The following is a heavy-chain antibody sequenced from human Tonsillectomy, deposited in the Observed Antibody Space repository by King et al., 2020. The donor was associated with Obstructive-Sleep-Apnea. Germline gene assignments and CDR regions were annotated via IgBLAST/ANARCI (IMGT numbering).Heavy chain of an antibody. Sequence: VQLQQWGAGLLKPSETLSLPCAVYGGSFSGYYWSWLRQPPGKGLEWIGEINHSGSTNYNPSLKSRVTISVDTAKNQFSLKLSSVTAADTAVYYCARGHDILTGYYSVYYYYGMDVWGQGTTVTVSS. CDR3: ARGHDILTGYYSVYYYYGMDV. CDR2: INHSGST. CDR1: GGSFSGYY. V-gene: IGHV4-34*01. J-gene: IGHJ6*02. D-gene: IGHD3-9*01.